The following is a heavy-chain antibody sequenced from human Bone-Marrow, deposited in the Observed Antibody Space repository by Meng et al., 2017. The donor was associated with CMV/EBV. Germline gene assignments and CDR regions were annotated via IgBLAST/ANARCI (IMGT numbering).Heavy chain of an antibody. J-gene: IGHJ6*02. CDR3: AGESGMDV. CDR1: GFTVTSNY. CDR2: IYSGGTT. V-gene: IGHV3-66*01. Sequence: GESLKISCAASGFTVTSNYMTWVRLTPGKRLEWVSLIYSGGTTYYADSVKGRFTISRDNAKNSLYLQMNSLRAEYTAVYYCAGESGMDVWGQGTTVTVSS.